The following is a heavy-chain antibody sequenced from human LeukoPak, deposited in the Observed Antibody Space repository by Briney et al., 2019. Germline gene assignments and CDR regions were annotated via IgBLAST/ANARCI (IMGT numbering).Heavy chain of an antibody. V-gene: IGHV3-21*01. CDR2: ISSSSSYI. J-gene: IGHJ4*02. D-gene: IGHD3-22*01. CDR3: AKDSHYYDSSGYLTY. Sequence: PGGSLRPSCAASGFTFSSYSMNWVRQAPGKGLEWVSSISSSSSYIYYADSVKGRFTISRDNAKNSLYLQMNSLRAEDTAVYYCAKDSHYYDSSGYLTYWGQGTLVTVSS. CDR1: GFTFSSYS.